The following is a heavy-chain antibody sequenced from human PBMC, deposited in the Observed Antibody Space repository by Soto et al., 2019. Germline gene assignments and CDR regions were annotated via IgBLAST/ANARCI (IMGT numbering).Heavy chain of an antibody. CDR1: GFTFSDYY. V-gene: IGHV3-11*06. CDR2: ISSSSSYT. J-gene: IGHJ4*02. CDR3: ASSVAAPYYFDY. D-gene: IGHD6-19*01. Sequence: QVQLVESGGGLVKPGGSLRLSCAASGFTFSDYYMSWIRQAPGKGLEWVSYISSSSSYTNYADSVKGRFTISRDNAKNSLYLQMNSLRAEDTAVYYCASSVAAPYYFDYCGQGTLVTVSS.